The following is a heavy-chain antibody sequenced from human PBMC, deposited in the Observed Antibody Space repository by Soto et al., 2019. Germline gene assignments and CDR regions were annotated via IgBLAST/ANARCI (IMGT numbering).Heavy chain of an antibody. J-gene: IGHJ6*02. D-gene: IGHD3-10*01. V-gene: IGHV4-4*02. Sequence: SESLSLTCSVSGGSISISNWWRLVRQPPGKGLEWIGEIYHSGSTNYNPSLKSRVTISVDKSKNQFSLKLSSVTAADTAVYYCARASGKAKYYYGMDVWGQGTTVTVSS. CDR2: IYHSGST. CDR1: GGSISISNW. CDR3: ARASGKAKYYYGMDV.